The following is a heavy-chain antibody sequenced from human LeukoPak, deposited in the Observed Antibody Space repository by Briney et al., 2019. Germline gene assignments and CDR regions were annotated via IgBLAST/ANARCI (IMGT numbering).Heavy chain of an antibody. J-gene: IGHJ6*02. CDR2: INQSGST. V-gene: IGHV4-34*01. CDR3: ARTRQLVNYYYGMDV. D-gene: IGHD6-13*01. Sequence: SETLSLTCAVYGGSFSGYYWSWIRLPPGRGLEWIGEINQSGSTKYTPSLKSRVTISVDTSKNQFSLKLNSVTAADTAVYYCARTRQLVNYYYGMDVWGQGTTVTVSS. CDR1: GGSFSGYY.